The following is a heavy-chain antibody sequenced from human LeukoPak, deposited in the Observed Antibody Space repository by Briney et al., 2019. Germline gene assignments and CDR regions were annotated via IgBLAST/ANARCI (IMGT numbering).Heavy chain of an antibody. CDR2: ISGSGGST. V-gene: IGHV3-23*01. J-gene: IGHJ6*03. Sequence: TGGSLRLSCAASGFTFSSYAMSWVRQAPGKGLEWVSAISGSGGSTYYADSVKGRFTISRDNSKNTLYLQMNSLRPEDTAVYYCTKDWGLAAAGPYYYMDVWGKGTTVTVSS. CDR3: TKDWGLAAAGPYYYMDV. CDR1: GFTFSSYA. D-gene: IGHD6-13*01.